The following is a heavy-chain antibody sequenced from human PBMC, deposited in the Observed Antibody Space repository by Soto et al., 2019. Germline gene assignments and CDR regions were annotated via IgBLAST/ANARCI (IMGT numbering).Heavy chain of an antibody. CDR1: GGSISRSSYY. D-gene: IGHD2-15*01. Sequence: SETLSLTCTGSGGSISRSSYYWGWIRQPPGKGPEWIGGIYYSGSTYYNPSPKSRVTISVYTAKNQFPLKLSFVTAADTAVYYCSSLGYCSGGSCPYYYYYGMDVWGQGTTVTVSS. CDR2: IYYSGST. CDR3: SSLGYCSGGSCPYYYYYGMDV. V-gene: IGHV4-39*01. J-gene: IGHJ6*02.